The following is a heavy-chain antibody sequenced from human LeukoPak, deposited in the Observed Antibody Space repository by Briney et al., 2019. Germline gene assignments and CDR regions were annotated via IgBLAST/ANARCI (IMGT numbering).Heavy chain of an antibody. CDR3: ARDNVAAAGTADY. CDR1: GYTFTGYY. J-gene: IGHJ4*02. D-gene: IGHD6-13*01. Sequence: ASVKVSCKASGYTFTGYYMHWVRQAPGQGLEWMGWINPNSGGTSYAQKFQGRVTMTRDTSISTAYMELSRLRSDDTAVYYCARDNVAAAGTADYWGQGTLVTVSS. CDR2: INPNSGGT. V-gene: IGHV1-2*02.